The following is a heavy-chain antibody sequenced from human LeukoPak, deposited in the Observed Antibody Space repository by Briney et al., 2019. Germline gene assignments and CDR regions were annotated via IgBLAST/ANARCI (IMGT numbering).Heavy chain of an antibody. D-gene: IGHD6-19*01. Sequence: PGGSLRLSCAASEFTFSGYGMHWVRQAPGKGLEWVAVISFDGSHKYYADSVKGRFTISRDNSKNTLYLQMDSLRAEDTAVYYCARELIAVAGTGWFDPWGQGTLVTVSS. CDR3: ARELIAVAGTGWFDP. CDR1: EFTFSGYG. V-gene: IGHV3-30*03. CDR2: ISFDGSHK. J-gene: IGHJ5*02.